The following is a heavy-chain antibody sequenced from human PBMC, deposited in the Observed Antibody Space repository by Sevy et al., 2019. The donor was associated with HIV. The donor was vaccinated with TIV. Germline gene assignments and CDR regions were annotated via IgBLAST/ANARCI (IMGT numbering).Heavy chain of an antibody. V-gene: IGHV3-21*01. CDR2: ITSGSSYI. CDR1: GFTFSDYA. CDR3: ARDKTILGGRYGMDV. J-gene: IGHJ6*02. Sequence: GGSLRLSCVASGFTFSDYAMNWVRQAPGKGLEWVSSITSGSSYIFYADSLKGRFTVSRDNAKNSLYLQMNSLRAEDTAVYYCARDKTILGGRYGMDVWGQGTTVTVSS. D-gene: IGHD3-3*01.